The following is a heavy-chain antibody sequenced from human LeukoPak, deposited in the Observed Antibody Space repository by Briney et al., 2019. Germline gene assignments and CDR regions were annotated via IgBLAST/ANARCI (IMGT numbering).Heavy chain of an antibody. CDR3: AKGGPYTAMVYYFDY. V-gene: IGHV3-9*01. CDR1: GFTFDDYA. CDR2: VSWNSGTI. Sequence: GRSLRLSCAASGFTFDDYAMHWVRQAPGKGLEWVSGVSWNSGTIDYADSVKGRFTISRDNAKNSLYLQMNSLRAEDTALYYCAKGGPYTAMVYYFDYWGQGTPVTVSS. D-gene: IGHD5-18*01. J-gene: IGHJ4*02.